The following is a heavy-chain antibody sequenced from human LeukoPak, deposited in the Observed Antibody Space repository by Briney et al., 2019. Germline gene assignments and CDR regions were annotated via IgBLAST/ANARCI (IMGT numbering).Heavy chain of an antibody. CDR3: TRHTTVALYSSSSPPFDY. V-gene: IGHV3-73*01. CDR1: GFTFSGSA. Sequence: GGSLRLSCAPSGFTFSGSAMHWVRQASGKGREWVGRIRSKANSYATAYAASVKGRFTISRDDSKNTAYLQMNSLKTEDTAVYYCTRHTTVALYSSSSPPFDYWGQGTLVTVSS. D-gene: IGHD6-6*01. CDR2: IRSKANSYAT. J-gene: IGHJ4*02.